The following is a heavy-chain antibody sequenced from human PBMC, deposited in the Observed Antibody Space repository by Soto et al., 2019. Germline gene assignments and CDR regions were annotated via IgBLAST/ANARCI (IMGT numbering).Heavy chain of an antibody. CDR3: AMIATVTTSIDY. V-gene: IGHV4-34*01. D-gene: IGHD4-17*01. CDR1: GGSFSGYH. CDR2: INHTGHV. Sequence: SETLSLTCGVYGGSFSGYHWSWIRQTPGKGLEWIGQINHTGHVNYNPSLKSRVTLSVDTSKKQFSLRLSSVTAADTAVYYCAMIATVTTSIDYWGQGTLVTVSS. J-gene: IGHJ4*02.